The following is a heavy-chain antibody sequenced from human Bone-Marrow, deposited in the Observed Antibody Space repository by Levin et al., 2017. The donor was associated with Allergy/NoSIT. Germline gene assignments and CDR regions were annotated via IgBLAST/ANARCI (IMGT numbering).Heavy chain of an antibody. J-gene: IGHJ6*02. CDR3: ARDRDPSRDYPSRNYYYGLDV. D-gene: IGHD4-11*01. V-gene: IGHV3-30*03. CDR1: GFTFSSYG. CDR2: ISFDGTNK. Sequence: GGSLRLSCAASGFTFSSYGMHWVRQAPGKGLEWVAVISFDGTNKYYADSVKGAFTVSRDNSMNTLFLQINSLRVDDTAVYYCARDRDPSRDYPSRNYYYGLDVWGQGTTVTVSS.